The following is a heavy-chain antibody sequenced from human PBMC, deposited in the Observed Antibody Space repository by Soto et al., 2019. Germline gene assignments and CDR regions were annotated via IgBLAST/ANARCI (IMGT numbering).Heavy chain of an antibody. D-gene: IGHD3-16*02. CDR2: IYHSGST. V-gene: IGHV4-4*02. CDR3: ARVARSSEMQYNWFDP. CDR1: SGSISSSNW. Sequence: SETLSLTCAVSSGSISSSNWWSWVRQPPGKGLEWIGEIYHSGSTNYNPSLKSRVTISVDKSKNQFSLKLSSVTAADTAVYYCARVARSSEMQYNWFDPWGQGTLVTVSS. J-gene: IGHJ5*02.